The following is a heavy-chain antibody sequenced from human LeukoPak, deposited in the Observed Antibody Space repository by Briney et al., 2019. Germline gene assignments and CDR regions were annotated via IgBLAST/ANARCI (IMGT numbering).Heavy chain of an antibody. CDR1: GYTFTSYY. CDR2: INPSGGST. D-gene: IGHD3-10*01. CDR3: ARVGGTTVRGATRDYYGMDV. V-gene: IGHV1-46*01. J-gene: IGHJ6*04. Sequence: ASVKVSCKASGYTFTSYYMHWVRQAPGQGLEWMGIINPSGGSTSYAQKFQGRVTMTRDTSTSTVYMELSSLRSEDTAVYYCARVGGTTVRGATRDYYGMDVWGKGTTVTVSS.